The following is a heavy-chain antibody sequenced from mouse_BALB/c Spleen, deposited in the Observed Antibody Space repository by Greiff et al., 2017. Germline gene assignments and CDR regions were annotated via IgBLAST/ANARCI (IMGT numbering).Heavy chain of an antibody. CDR3: AREDYRYDGWYFDV. CDR2: IDPANGNT. D-gene: IGHD2-14*01. J-gene: IGHJ1*01. Sequence: EVQVVESGAELVKPGASVKLSCTASGFNIKDTYMHWVKQRPEQGLEWIGRIDPANGNTKYDPKFQGKATITADTSSNTAYLQLSSLTSEDTAVYYCAREDYRYDGWYFDVWGAGTTVTVSS. CDR1: GFNIKDTY. V-gene: IGHV14-3*02.